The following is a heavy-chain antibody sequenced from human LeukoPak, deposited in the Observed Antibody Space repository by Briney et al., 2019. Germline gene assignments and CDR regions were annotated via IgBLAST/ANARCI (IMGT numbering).Heavy chain of an antibody. D-gene: IGHD3-10*01. CDR1: GNSFTSYW. V-gene: IGHV5-51*01. Sequence: ESLKISCKGSGNSFTSYWIGWVRQMPGKGLEWMGIIYPGDSDTRYSPSFQGQVTISADKSISTAYLQWSSLKASDTAMYYCARRFPGGSGSYYLPFDAFDIWGQGTMVTVSS. J-gene: IGHJ3*02. CDR3: ARRFPGGSGSYYLPFDAFDI. CDR2: IYPGDSDT.